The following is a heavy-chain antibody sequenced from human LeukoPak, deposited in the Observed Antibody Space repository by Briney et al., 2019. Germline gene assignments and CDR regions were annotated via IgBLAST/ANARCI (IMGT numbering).Heavy chain of an antibody. CDR3: ARDDYGGLDY. D-gene: IGHD4/OR15-4a*01. Sequence: GGSLRLSCATSGFNFRRYGMSWVRQAPGKGLEWVSSISSSSNYIYYADSVRGRFTISRDNAKNSLYLQVNSLRAEDTAVYSCARDDYGGLDYWGQGTLVTVSS. J-gene: IGHJ4*02. CDR2: ISSSSNYI. V-gene: IGHV3-21*01. CDR1: GFNFRRYG.